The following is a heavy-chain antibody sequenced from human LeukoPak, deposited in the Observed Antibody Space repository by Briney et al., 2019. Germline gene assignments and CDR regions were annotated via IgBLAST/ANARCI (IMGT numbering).Heavy chain of an antibody. J-gene: IGHJ4*02. CDR1: GGTFSSYA. D-gene: IGHD6-19*01. CDR2: IISIFGTA. V-gene: IGHV1-69*05. CDR3: ARGNWDSSGWYYDY. Sequence: SVKVSCKASGGTFSSYAISWVRQAPGQGLEWMGGIISIFGTANYAQKFQGRVTITTDESTNTAYMELSSLRSEDTAVYYCARGNWDSSGWYYDYWGQGTLVTVSS.